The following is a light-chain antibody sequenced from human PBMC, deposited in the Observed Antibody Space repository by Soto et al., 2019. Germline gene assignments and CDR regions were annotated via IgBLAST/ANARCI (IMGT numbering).Light chain of an antibody. J-gene: IGLJ1*01. V-gene: IGLV1-44*01. Sequence: QSVLTQPPSASGTPGQRVTISCSGSNSNIGSNTVNWYQQLPGTAPKLLIYNNNQRPSGVPDRFSGSKSGTSASLAISWLQSEDEADYYCAAWDDSRNKVFGTGTKVTVL. CDR2: NNN. CDR3: AAWDDSRNKV. CDR1: NSNIGSNT.